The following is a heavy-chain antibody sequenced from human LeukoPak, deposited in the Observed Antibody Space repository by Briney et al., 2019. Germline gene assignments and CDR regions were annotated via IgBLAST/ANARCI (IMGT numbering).Heavy chain of an antibody. V-gene: IGHV4-34*01. Sequence: SETLSLTCAVYGGSFSGYYWSWIRQPPGKGLEWIGEINHSGSTNYNPSLKSRVTISVDTSKNQFSLKLSSVTAADTAVYYCARGRGRSSYYYYYMDVWGKGTTVTVSS. CDR3: ARGRGRSSYYYYYMDV. CDR2: INHSGST. D-gene: IGHD5-12*01. CDR1: GGSFSGYY. J-gene: IGHJ6*03.